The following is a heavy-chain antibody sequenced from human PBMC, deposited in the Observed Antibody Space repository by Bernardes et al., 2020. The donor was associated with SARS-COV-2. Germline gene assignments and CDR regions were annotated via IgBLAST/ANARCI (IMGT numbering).Heavy chain of an antibody. CDR3: ARDVTQYYYDSSGYYPRKRNWFDP. CDR2: ISYSGST. CDR1: GGSISSTSSY. V-gene: IGHV4-39*07. Sequence: SETLSLTCTVSGGSISSTSSYWGWIRQPPGKGLEWLGSISYSGSTYYNPSLKSRVTMSVDTSKNQFSLKLSSVTAADTAVYYCARDVTQYYYDSSGYYPRKRNWFDPWGQGTLVTVSS. D-gene: IGHD3-22*01. J-gene: IGHJ5*02.